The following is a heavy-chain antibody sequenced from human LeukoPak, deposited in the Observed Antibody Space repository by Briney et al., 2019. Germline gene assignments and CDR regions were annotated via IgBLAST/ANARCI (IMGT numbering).Heavy chain of an antibody. CDR3: ARVDRAVAGILYFDY. Sequence: GASVKVSCKASGYTFTGYYMHWVRQAPGQGLEWMGRISPNSGGTNYAQKFQGRVTMTRDTSISTAYMELSRLRSDDTAVYYCARVDRAVAGILYFDYWGQGTLVTVSS. J-gene: IGHJ4*02. V-gene: IGHV1-2*06. D-gene: IGHD6-19*01. CDR2: ISPNSGGT. CDR1: GYTFTGYY.